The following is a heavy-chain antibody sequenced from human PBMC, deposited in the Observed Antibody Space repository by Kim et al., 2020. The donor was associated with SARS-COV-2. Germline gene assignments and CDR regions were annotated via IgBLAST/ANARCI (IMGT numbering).Heavy chain of an antibody. J-gene: IGHJ4*02. Sequence: SETLSLTCAVHGGPLSGYYWAWIRQTPGKGLEWIGELTLSGSTNYNSSLKSRITISGDTSKSQFSLKMTSVTAEDTALYYCSRSVGGFDYWGQGTLVTVS. V-gene: IGHV4-34*01. D-gene: IGHD6-19*01. CDR3: SRSVGGFDY. CDR1: GGPLSGYY. CDR2: LTLSGST.